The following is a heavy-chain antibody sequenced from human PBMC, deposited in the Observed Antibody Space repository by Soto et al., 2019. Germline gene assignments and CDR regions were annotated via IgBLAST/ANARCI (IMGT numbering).Heavy chain of an antibody. CDR2: IIPILGIA. Sequence: QVQLVQSGAEVKKPGSSVKVSCKASGGTFSSYTISWVRQAPGQGLEWMGRIIPILGIANYAQKFQGRVTFTGGKSKSTADRELGSLRCEDTAVYLWVGSGGWQLLVRGVGYWGQGTLVTVSS. CDR1: GGTFSSYT. D-gene: IGHD6-13*01. J-gene: IGHJ4*02. CDR3: VGSGGWQLLVRGVGY. V-gene: IGHV1-69*02.